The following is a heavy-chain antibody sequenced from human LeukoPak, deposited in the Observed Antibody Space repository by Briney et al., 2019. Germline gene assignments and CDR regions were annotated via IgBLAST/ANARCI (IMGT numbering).Heavy chain of an antibody. CDR3: ARDGWGNVLDY. CDR1: GRNFGRSW. CDR2: INEGGTRE. J-gene: IGHJ4*02. D-gene: IGHD2-8*02. V-gene: IGHV3-7*01. Sequence: GGSLIPSGVSCGRNFGRSWMRWRREAPGKGLEWVAHINEGGTRENYVDSVKGRFTISRDNAKNSLFLQMNILRAEDTALYFCARDGWGNVLDYWGQGTLVTVSS.